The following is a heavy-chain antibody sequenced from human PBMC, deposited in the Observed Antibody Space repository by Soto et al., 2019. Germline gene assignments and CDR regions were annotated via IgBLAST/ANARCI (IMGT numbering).Heavy chain of an antibody. Sequence: ASVKVSCKASGYTFTSYGISWVRQAPGQGLEWMGWISAYNGNTNYAQKLQGRVTMTTDTSTSTAYMELRSLRSDDTAVYYCVVAAQPYYFDYWSQGTLVTVSS. D-gene: IGHD2-15*01. CDR1: GYTFTSYG. CDR2: ISAYNGNT. CDR3: VVAAQPYYFDY. V-gene: IGHV1-18*01. J-gene: IGHJ4*02.